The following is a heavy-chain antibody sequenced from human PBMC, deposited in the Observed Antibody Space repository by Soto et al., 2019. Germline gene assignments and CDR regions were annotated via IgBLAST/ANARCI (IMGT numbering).Heavy chain of an antibody. J-gene: IGHJ5*02. CDR1: GGSISSYY. Sequence: PSETLSLTCTVSGGSISSYYWSWIRQPPGKGLEWIGYIYYSGSTNYNPSLKSRATISVDTSKNQFSLKLSSVTAADTAVYYYAIFLARLRIPAAPNWFDPWGQGTLVTVSS. D-gene: IGHD2-2*01. CDR2: IYYSGST. V-gene: IGHV4-59*01. CDR3: AIFLARLRIPAAPNWFDP.